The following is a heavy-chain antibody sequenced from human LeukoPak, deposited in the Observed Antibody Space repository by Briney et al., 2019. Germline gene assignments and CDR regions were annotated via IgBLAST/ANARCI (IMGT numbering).Heavy chain of an antibody. J-gene: IGHJ4*02. CDR2: IYYSGST. D-gene: IGHD2-2*01. CDR3: ASGPYCSSTSCYGWCVDY. CDR1: GGSISSYY. Sequence: PSETLSLTCTVSGGSISSYYWSWIRQPPGKGLEWIGYIYYSGSTNYNPSLKSRVAISVDTSKNQFSLKLSSVTAADTAVYYCASGPYCSSTSCYGWCVDYWGQGTLVTVSS. V-gene: IGHV4-59*01.